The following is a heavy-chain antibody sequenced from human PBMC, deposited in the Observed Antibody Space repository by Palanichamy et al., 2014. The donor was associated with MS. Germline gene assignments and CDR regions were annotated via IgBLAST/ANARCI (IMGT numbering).Heavy chain of an antibody. Sequence: QVQLQQWGAGLLKPSETLSLTCAVYGGSFSGYYWSWIRQPPGKGLEWIGEINHSGSTNYNPSLKSRVTISVDTSKNQFSLKLSSVTAADTAVYYCARFGTKNLVVVVFDYWGQGTLVTVSS. CDR3: ARFGTKNLVVVVFDY. V-gene: IGHV4-34*01. J-gene: IGHJ4*02. CDR1: GGSFSGYY. CDR2: INHSGST. D-gene: IGHD2-15*01.